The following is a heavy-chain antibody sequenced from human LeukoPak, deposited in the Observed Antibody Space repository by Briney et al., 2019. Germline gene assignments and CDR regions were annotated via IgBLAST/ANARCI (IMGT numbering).Heavy chain of an antibody. Sequence: ASVKVSCKASAYTFSSYGISWVRQAPGQGLEWMGWINTNTGNPTYAQGFTGRFVFSLDTSVSTAYLQISSLKAEDTAVYYCARVGDYVWGRDNAFDIWGQGTMVTVSS. J-gene: IGHJ3*02. CDR3: ARVGDYVWGRDNAFDI. V-gene: IGHV7-4-1*02. D-gene: IGHD3-16*01. CDR2: INTNTGNP. CDR1: AYTFSSYG.